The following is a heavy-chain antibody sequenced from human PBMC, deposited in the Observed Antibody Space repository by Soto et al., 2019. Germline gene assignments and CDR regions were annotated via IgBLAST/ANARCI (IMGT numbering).Heavy chain of an antibody. CDR1: GASITTGNYY. V-gene: IGHV4-39*01. J-gene: IGHJ4*02. CDR3: SRSYSSSWAAPFCA. D-gene: IGHD6-13*01. Sequence: PSETLSLTCTVSGASITTGNYYWGWIRQPPGKGLQWIGSSSYTGNTYFNPSLRSRVTISVDTSKNQFSLRLTSMTAADTAVYYCSRSYSSSWAAPFCAWGQGTLVTVSA. CDR2: SSYTGNT.